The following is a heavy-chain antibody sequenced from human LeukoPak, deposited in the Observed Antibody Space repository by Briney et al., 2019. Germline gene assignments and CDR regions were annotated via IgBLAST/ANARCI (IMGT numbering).Heavy chain of an antibody. Sequence: GESLKISCKGSGYKFTNYWIAWVRQMPGKGLEWMGIIYPGDSDTRYSPSFQGQVTISADKSISTAYLQWSSLKASDTAMYYCATVRGFLEWVFDYWGQGTLVTVSS. J-gene: IGHJ4*02. D-gene: IGHD3-3*01. CDR1: GYKFTNYW. V-gene: IGHV5-51*01. CDR3: ATVRGFLEWVFDY. CDR2: IYPGDSDT.